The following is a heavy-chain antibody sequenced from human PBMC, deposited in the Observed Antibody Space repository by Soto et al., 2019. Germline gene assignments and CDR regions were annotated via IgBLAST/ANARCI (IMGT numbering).Heavy chain of an antibody. CDR2: VYYTGST. D-gene: IGHD6-19*01. CDR1: VGSISVSY. J-gene: IGHJ4*02. V-gene: IGHV4-59*01. CDR3: ARSVAVPGAHIDY. Sequence: SETLSVTCSFSVGSISVSYWSWIRQSPGKGLEWLGYVYYTGSTNYSPSLRSRVSISVDTSKNEFSLRLSSVTAADTAVYFCARSVAVPGAHIDYWGQGTQVTVSS.